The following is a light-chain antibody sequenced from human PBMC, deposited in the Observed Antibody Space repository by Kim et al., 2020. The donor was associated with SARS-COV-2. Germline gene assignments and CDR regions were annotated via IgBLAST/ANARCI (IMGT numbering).Light chain of an antibody. CDR1: QDISNY. CDR2: EAS. J-gene: IGKJ4*01. Sequence: DIQMTQSPSSLSASVGDRVTITCQASQDISNYLNWYQQKPGKAPKVLIFEASNLETGVPSRFSGSGSGTDFTFTISSLQPEDIATYYCQHYDNLPLTFGGRTKVEIK. CDR3: QHYDNLPLT. V-gene: IGKV1-33*01.